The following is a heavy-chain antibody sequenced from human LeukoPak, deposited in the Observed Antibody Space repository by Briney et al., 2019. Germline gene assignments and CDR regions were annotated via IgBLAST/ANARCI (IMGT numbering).Heavy chain of an antibody. V-gene: IGHV4-39*07. J-gene: IGHJ4*02. CDR1: GGSISSSSYY. D-gene: IGHD5-12*01. CDR3: ASSGYSGYFDY. Sequence: SETLSLTCTVSGGSISSSSYYWGWIRQPPGKGLEWIGSIYYSGSTYYNPSLKSRVTISVDTSKNQFSLKLSSVTAADTAVYYCASSGYSGYFDYWGQGTLVTVSS. CDR2: IYYSGST.